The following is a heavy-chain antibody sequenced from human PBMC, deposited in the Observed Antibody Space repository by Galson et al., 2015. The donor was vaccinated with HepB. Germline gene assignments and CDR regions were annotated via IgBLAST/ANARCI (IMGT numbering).Heavy chain of an antibody. CDR2: ISGSDDSA. CDR1: GFTFTNYA. J-gene: IGHJ4*02. D-gene: IGHD6-13*01. Sequence: SLRLSCAASGFTFTNYAMNWVRQTPGKGLKWVSSISGSDDSAKYADSVKGRFTISRDTSKNTLYLQMNNLRAEDTAVYYCAKDRIGHSSTWYLFDYWGQGTLVTVSS. CDR3: AKDRIGHSSTWYLFDY. V-gene: IGHV3-23*01.